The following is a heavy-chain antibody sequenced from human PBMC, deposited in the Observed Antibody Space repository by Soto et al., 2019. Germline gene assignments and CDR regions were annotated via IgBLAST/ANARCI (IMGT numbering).Heavy chain of an antibody. CDR1: GGTFSSYA. CDR3: ARANPSSIAARGPPHYYYYGMDV. D-gene: IGHD6-6*01. J-gene: IGHJ6*02. V-gene: IGHV1-69*13. CDR2: IIPIFGTA. Sequence: SVKVSCKASGGTFSSYACSWVRQAPGRGLEWMGGIIPIFGTANYAQKFQGRVTITADESTSTAYMELSSLRSEDTAVYYCARANPSSIAARGPPHYYYYGMDVWGQGTTVTVSS.